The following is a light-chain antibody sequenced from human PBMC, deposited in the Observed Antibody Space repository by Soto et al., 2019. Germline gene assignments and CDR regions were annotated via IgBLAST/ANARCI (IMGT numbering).Light chain of an antibody. CDR1: QRISSNY. Sequence: DIVLTQSPGTLSLSPGDRATLSCRASQRISSNYLGWYQQKPGQAPRLLIYHTPNRATVIPARFSGSGSGTDFTLTIGSLEPEDFAVYYCHQRQSWPRTFGQGTEVDI. V-gene: IGKV3-11*01. J-gene: IGKJ1*01. CDR2: HTP. CDR3: HQRQSWPRT.